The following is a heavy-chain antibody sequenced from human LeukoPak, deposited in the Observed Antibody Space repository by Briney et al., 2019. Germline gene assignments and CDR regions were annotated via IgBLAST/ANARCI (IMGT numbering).Heavy chain of an antibody. Sequence: PGGSLRLSCAASGFTFSGYWMHWVRQAPGKGLEWVSRINEGGSVISYADSVKGRFTISRDNSRNTLYLQMNSLSGEDAAVYSCARGGIPTGPYYYFYYIDLWGKGTAVTVSS. CDR1: GFTFSGYW. CDR3: ARGGIPTGPYYYFYYIDL. D-gene: IGHD3-10*01. CDR2: INEGGSVI. V-gene: IGHV3-74*01. J-gene: IGHJ6*03.